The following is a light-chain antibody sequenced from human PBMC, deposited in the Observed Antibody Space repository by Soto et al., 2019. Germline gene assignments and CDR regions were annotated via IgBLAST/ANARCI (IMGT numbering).Light chain of an antibody. Sequence: EIVLTQSPATLSLSPGERATLSCRASQSVSSYLAWYQQKPGQAPRLLIYDASNRATGIPARFSGSGSGTDFTRTISSLESEDFAVYYCQQRSNWPPYTFGQGTKLEIK. CDR2: DAS. CDR1: QSVSSY. J-gene: IGKJ2*01. CDR3: QQRSNWPPYT. V-gene: IGKV3-11*01.